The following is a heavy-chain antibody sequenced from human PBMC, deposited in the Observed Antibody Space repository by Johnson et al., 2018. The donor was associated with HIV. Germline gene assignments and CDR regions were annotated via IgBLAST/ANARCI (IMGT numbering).Heavy chain of an antibody. D-gene: IGHD3-9*01. CDR2: IGTAGDT. CDR1: GFTFSSYD. J-gene: IGHJ3*01. V-gene: IGHV3-13*01. Sequence: EVQLVESGGGLVQPGRTLRLSCAASGFTFSSYDMHWVRQATGKGLEWVSAIGTAGDTYYPGSVKGRFTISRDNSKNILYLQMNSLRPEDTAVYYCARDGRDLVTRGSFDVWGQGTVVTVSS. CDR3: ARDGRDLVTRGSFDV.